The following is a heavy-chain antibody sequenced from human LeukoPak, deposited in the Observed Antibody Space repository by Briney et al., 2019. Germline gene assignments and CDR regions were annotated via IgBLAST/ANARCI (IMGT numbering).Heavy chain of an antibody. CDR2: IYYSGST. CDR3: ARELQEQLYINWFDP. Sequence: PSQTLSLTCTVSGGSISSGDYYWSWIRQPPGKGLEWIVYIYYSGSTYYNPSLKSRVTISVDTSKNQFSLKLSSVTAADTAVYYCARELQEQLYINWFDPWGQGTLVTVSS. D-gene: IGHD6-6*01. V-gene: IGHV4-30-4*01. CDR1: GGSISSGDYY. J-gene: IGHJ5*02.